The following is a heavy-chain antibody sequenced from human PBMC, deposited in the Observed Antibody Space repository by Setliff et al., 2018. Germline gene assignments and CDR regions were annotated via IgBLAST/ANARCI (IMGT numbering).Heavy chain of an antibody. CDR2: ISYDGFKI. J-gene: IGHJ1*01. V-gene: IGHV3-30*03. CDR3: AREGSIGWSQYFHH. CDR1: GFTLRNSG. Sequence: SLRLSCAASGFTLRNSGMHWVRQAPGRGLEWVTFISYDGFKIYYAESVKGRFTISRDISTNTLFLEIDSLSSEDTGLYYCAREGSIGWSQYFHHWGQGTPVTVSS. D-gene: IGHD6-19*01.